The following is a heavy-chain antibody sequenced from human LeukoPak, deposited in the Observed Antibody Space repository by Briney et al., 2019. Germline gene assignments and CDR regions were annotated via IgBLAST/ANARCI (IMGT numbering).Heavy chain of an antibody. CDR2: IKEDGSKK. Sequence: PGGSLRLSCAASGFTFSSCWMSWVRQAPGKGLEWVANIKEDGSKKYYVDSVKGRFTISRDNAKNSLYLQMNSLRAEDTAVYYCARGFGLDWNYVYYYYYYMDVWGKGTTVTVSS. CDR3: ARGFGLDWNYVYYYYYYMDV. V-gene: IGHV3-7*01. CDR1: GFTFSSCW. D-gene: IGHD1-7*01. J-gene: IGHJ6*03.